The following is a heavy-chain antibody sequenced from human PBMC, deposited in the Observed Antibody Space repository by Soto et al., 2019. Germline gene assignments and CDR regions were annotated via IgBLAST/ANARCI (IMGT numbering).Heavy chain of an antibody. J-gene: IGHJ4*02. CDR1: GFTFSSYA. CDR3: ARVDGENSESYWGFDY. CDR2: ISYDGSNK. Sequence: GGSLRLSCTASGFTFSSYAMHWVRQAPGKGLEWVAVISYDGSNKYYADSVKGRFTISRDNSKNTLYLQMNSLRAEDSAVYYCARVDGENSESYWGFDYWGQGTLVTVSS. D-gene: IGHD1-26*01. V-gene: IGHV3-30*04.